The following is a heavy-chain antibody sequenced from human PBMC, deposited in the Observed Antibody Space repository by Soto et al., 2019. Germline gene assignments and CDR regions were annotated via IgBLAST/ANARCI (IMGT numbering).Heavy chain of an antibody. CDR2: IYYSGST. V-gene: IGHV4-59*08. CDR1: GGSISSYY. CDR3: ARHSPTVTTAYYYYYYYMDV. D-gene: IGHD4-17*01. Sequence: PSETLSLTCTVSGGSISSYYWSWIRQPPGKGLEWIGYIYYSGSTNYNPSLKSRVTISVDTSKNQFSLKLSSVTAADTAVYYCARHSPTVTTAYYYYYYYMDVWGKGTTVTVSS. J-gene: IGHJ6*03.